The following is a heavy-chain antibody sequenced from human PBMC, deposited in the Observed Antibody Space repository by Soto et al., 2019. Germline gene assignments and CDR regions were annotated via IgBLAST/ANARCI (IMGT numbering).Heavy chain of an antibody. Sequence: GGSLRLSCAASGFTFSSYGMHWVRQAPGKGLEWVAVISYDGSNKYYADSVKGRFTIFKDKSMNTVYLQMNSLTVEDAAVYYCTKERVPDGIYSFDYWGQGALVTVSS. J-gene: IGHJ4*02. CDR3: TKERVPDGIYSFDY. CDR1: GFTFSSYG. D-gene: IGHD2-15*01. V-gene: IGHV3-30*18. CDR2: ISYDGSNK.